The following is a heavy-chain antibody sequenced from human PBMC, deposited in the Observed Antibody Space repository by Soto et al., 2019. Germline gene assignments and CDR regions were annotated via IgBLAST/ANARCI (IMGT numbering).Heavy chain of an antibody. CDR1: GGSFSGYY. CDR3: AREDIVAGFDY. CDR2: INHSGST. V-gene: IGHV4-34*01. D-gene: IGHD5-12*01. J-gene: IGHJ4*02. Sequence: SETLSLTCAVYGGSFSGYYWSWIRQPPGKGLEWIGEINHSGSTNYNPSLKSRVTISVDTSKNQFSLKLSSVTAADTAVYYCAREDIVAGFDYWGQGTLVTVSS.